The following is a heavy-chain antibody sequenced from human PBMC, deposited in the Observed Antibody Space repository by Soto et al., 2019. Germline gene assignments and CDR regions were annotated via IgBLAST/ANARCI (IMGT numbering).Heavy chain of an antibody. V-gene: IGHV4-59*08. Sequence: PSETLSLTCTVSGGSISSYYWSWIRQPPGKGLEWIGYIYYSGSTNYNPSLKSRVTISVDTSKNQFSLKLSSVTAADTAVYYCARIGPSSSGYESYYFDYWGQGTLVTVSS. J-gene: IGHJ4*02. D-gene: IGHD5-12*01. CDR2: IYYSGST. CDR3: ARIGPSSSGYESYYFDY. CDR1: GGSISSYY.